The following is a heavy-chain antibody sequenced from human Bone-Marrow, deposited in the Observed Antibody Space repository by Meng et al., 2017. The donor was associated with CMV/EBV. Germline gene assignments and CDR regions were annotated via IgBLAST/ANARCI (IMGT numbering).Heavy chain of an antibody. J-gene: IGHJ6*02. CDR2: IVVGSGNT. CDR3: ATGGTTVILDV. Sequence: SVKVSCKASGFTFTSSAAQWVRQARGQRLEWIGWIVVGSGNTNYAQKFQERVTITRDMSTSTAYMELSSLRSEDTAVYYCATGGTTVILDVWGQGTTVTVSS. D-gene: IGHD4-17*01. CDR1: GFTFTSSA. V-gene: IGHV1-58*01.